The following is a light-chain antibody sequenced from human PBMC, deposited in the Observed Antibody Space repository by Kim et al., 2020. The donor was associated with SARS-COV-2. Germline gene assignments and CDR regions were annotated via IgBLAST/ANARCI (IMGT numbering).Light chain of an antibody. CDR3: QVWDGRAVV. CDR1: NIEKRN. V-gene: IGLV3-9*01. J-gene: IGLJ2*01. Sequence: SVALGQTARMTCGGDNIEKRNVHWYQQRPGQSPILVIYRDSKRPSRIPVRVPGSNSGNTATLTISRFQAGDEADYYCQVWDGRAVVFGGGTKLAVL. CDR2: RDS.